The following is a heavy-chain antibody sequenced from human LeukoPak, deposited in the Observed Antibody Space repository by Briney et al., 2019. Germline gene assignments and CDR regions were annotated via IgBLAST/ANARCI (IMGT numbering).Heavy chain of an antibody. CDR1: GFTFA. J-gene: IGHJ4*02. CDR2: ISWNSGSI. CDR3: AKRIVGATTYYFDY. Sequence: PPGGSLRLSCAASGFTFAMHWVRRAPGKGLEWVSGISWNSGSIGYADSVKGRFTISRDNSKNTRYLQMNSLRAEDTAVYYCAKRIVGATTYYFDYWGQGTLVTVSS. D-gene: IGHD1-26*01. V-gene: IGHV3-9*01.